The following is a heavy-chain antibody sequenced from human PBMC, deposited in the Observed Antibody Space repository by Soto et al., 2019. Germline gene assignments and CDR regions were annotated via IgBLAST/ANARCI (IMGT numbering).Heavy chain of an antibody. CDR3: AGDPYYYGSAF. J-gene: IGHJ4*02. V-gene: IGHV3-11*01. CDR2: ISGGGTTM. Sequence: GGSLRLSCSASGFRFSDHYMTWIRQAPGKGLEWVSKISGGGTTMYYADSVKGRFTVSRDNAKNSLYLQMNSLRAEDTAVYYCAGDPYYYGSAFWGQGALVTVSS. D-gene: IGHD3-10*01. CDR1: GFRFSDHY.